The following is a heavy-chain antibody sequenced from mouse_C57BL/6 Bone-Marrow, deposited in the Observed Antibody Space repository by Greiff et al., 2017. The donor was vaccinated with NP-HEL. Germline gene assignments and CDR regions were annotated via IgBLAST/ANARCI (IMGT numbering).Heavy chain of an antibody. V-gene: IGHV1-81*01. Sequence: VQLQQSGAELARPGASVKLSCKASGYTFTSYGISWVKQRTGQGLEWIGEIYPRSGNTYYNEKFKGKATLTADKSSSTAYMELRSLTSEDSAVYFCARVGLPSWYFDVWGTGTTVTVSS. CDR1: GYTFTSYG. CDR3: ARVGLPSWYFDV. J-gene: IGHJ1*03. CDR2: IYPRSGNT.